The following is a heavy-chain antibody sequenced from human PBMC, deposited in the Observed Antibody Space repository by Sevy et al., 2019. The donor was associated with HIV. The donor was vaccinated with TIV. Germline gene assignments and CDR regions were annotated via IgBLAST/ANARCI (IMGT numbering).Heavy chain of an antibody. CDR2: ISWNSGSI. CDR1: GFTFDDYA. Sequence: GGSLRLSCAASGFTFDDYAMHWVRQAPGKGLEWVSGISWNSGSIGYADSVKGRFTISRDNAKNSLYLQMNSLGAEDTALYYCAKAKTVDNWFDPWGQGTLVTVSS. D-gene: IGHD4-17*01. J-gene: IGHJ5*02. CDR3: AKAKTVDNWFDP. V-gene: IGHV3-9*01.